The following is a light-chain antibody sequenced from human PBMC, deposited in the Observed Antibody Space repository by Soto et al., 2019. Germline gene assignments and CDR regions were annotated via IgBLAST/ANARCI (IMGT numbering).Light chain of an antibody. CDR1: QGISSW. CDR2: TAS. CDR3: QQANSYPALT. Sequence: DIPMTQSPSSVSASVGDTVTITCRASQGISSWLGWYQQKPGKAPNLLIYTASNLQSGVPSRFSGSGSGTNFTLTISSLQPEDFATYYCQQANSYPALTFGGGTKVEIK. V-gene: IGKV1-12*01. J-gene: IGKJ4*01.